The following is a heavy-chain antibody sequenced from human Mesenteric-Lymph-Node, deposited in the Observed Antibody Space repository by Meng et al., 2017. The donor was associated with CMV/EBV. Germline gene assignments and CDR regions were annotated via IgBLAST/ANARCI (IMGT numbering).Heavy chain of an antibody. CDR2: IYRGGTT. D-gene: IGHD2-8*02. Sequence: GESLKISCAASGFTVSDNYMSWVRQAPGKGLEWVSVIYRGGTTHVADSVKGRFTISRDNSKNTLYLQMNSLRAEDTAVFYCAKPTSIAGRTVRFTAFDSWGQGTRVTVSS. J-gene: IGHJ4*02. V-gene: IGHV3-53*01. CDR3: AKPTSIAGRTVRFTAFDS. CDR1: GFTVSDNY.